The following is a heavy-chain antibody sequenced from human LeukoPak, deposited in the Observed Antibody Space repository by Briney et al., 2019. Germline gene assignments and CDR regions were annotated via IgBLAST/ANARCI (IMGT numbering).Heavy chain of an antibody. D-gene: IGHD3-22*01. Sequence: GESLKISCMGSGYIFTNYWIGWVRQMPGKGLEWMGIIYPGDPDTRYSPSFQGQVTISADKSISTAYLQWSSLKASDTAMYYCATPGITMTDAFDIWGQGTMVTVSS. V-gene: IGHV5-51*01. CDR2: IYPGDPDT. CDR1: GYIFTNYW. CDR3: ATPGITMTDAFDI. J-gene: IGHJ3*02.